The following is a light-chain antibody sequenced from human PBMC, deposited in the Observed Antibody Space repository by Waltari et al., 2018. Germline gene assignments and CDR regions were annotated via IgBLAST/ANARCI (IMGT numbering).Light chain of an antibody. Sequence: DIVMTQSPDSLAVSLGERATINCKSSQSVLYSSNNKNYLAWQQKPGQPPKLLIYWASTRESGVPDRFSGSGSGTDFTLTISSLQAEDVAVYYCQQYYSTLYTFGQGTKLEIK. V-gene: IGKV4-1*01. CDR1: QSVLYSSNNKNY. CDR2: WAS. CDR3: QQYYSTLYT. J-gene: IGKJ2*01.